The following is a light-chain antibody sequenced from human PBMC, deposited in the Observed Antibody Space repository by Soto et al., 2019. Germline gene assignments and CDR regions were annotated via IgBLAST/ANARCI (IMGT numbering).Light chain of an antibody. CDR1: QSISSSF. V-gene: IGKV3-20*01. CDR2: GAS. CDR3: QEYGSSRT. J-gene: IGKJ1*01. Sequence: EIVLTQSPGTLSLSPGERATLSCRASQSISSSFLAWYQQKPGQAPRLLIYGASSRATGIPDRFSGSGSGTDFTLTISRLEPEDSAVYYCQEYGSSRTFGQGTKVVIK.